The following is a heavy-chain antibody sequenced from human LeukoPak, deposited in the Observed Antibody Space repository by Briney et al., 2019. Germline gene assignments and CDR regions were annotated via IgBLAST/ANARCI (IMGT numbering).Heavy chain of an antibody. CDR3: ARDGPSYGGNCVFDH. Sequence: GGSLRLSCAASGFTFSSHWMNWVRQAPGEGLEWVANIKQDGSEKYYVDSVKGRFTISRDNAKNPLYLQMNSLRAEDTAVYYCARDGPSYGGNCVFDHWGQGALVTVSS. CDR1: GFTFSSHW. CDR2: IKQDGSEK. V-gene: IGHV3-7*01. J-gene: IGHJ4*02. D-gene: IGHD4-23*01.